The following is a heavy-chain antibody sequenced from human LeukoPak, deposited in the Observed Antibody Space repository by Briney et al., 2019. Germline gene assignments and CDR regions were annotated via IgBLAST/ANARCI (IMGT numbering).Heavy chain of an antibody. CDR2: IYTSGST. CDR1: GGSLSSYY. D-gene: IGHD6-19*01. Sequence: SETLSLTCTVSGGSLSSYYWSWVRQPAGKGLEWIGRIYTSGSTNYNPSLKSRVTMSVDTSKNQFSLKLSSVTAADTAVYYCARDPGYSSGWYWYFDLWGRGTLVTVSS. CDR3: ARDPGYSSGWYWYFDL. J-gene: IGHJ2*01. V-gene: IGHV4-4*07.